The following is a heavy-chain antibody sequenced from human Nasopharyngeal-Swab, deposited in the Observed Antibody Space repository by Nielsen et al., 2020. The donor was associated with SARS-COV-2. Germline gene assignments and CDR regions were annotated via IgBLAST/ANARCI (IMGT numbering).Heavy chain of an antibody. Sequence: SETLSLTCSVTGGPIISSSHYWGWIRQSPGKGLEWIGSIYYTGQTYYNASLESRVTISIDTSKNQFSLQLRSVTAADTATYYCARESGGYYYFYGMDVWGQGTAVTVSS. CDR1: GGPIISSSHY. J-gene: IGHJ6*02. D-gene: IGHD1-26*01. CDR3: ARESGGYYYFYGMDV. CDR2: IYYTGQT. V-gene: IGHV4-39*07.